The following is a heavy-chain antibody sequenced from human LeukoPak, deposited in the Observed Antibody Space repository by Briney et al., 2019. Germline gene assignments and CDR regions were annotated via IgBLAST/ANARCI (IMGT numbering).Heavy chain of an antibody. D-gene: IGHD5-18*01. CDR2: ISSSSSTI. J-gene: IGHJ4*02. Sequence: GGSLRLSCAASGFTFSTYSMTWVRQAPGKGLEWVSYISSSSSTIYYGDSVKGRFTISRDNAKNTLYLQMNSLRAEDTAVCYCAKSPLSIQLWFLFFDYWGQGTLVTVSS. CDR3: AKSPLSIQLWFLFFDY. CDR1: GFTFSTYS. V-gene: IGHV3-48*01.